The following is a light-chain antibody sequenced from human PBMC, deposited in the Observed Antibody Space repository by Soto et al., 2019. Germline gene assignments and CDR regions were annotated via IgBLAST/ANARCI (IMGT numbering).Light chain of an antibody. J-gene: IGKJ2*01. CDR2: KVS. CDR1: QSLVHTDGSTY. V-gene: IGKV2-30*02. CDR3: MQGTFWPYT. Sequence: DVVMTQSPLSLTVTLGHPASISCKSSQSLVHTDGSTYLHWFQQRPGQSPRRLIYKVSNRDSGVPDRFSGSGSGTDFTLKVSRVEAEDVGLYFCMQGTFWPYTFGQGTKLEI.